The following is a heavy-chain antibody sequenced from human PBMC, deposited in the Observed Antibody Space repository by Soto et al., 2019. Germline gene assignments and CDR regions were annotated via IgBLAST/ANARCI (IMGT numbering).Heavy chain of an antibody. J-gene: IGHJ5*02. CDR2: IYWDDTE. Sequence: QISLKESGPTLVQPTQTLTLTCTFSGFSLTSNGVGVGWIRQPPGKALEWLALIYWDDTERYSPSLKTRLTITKDTSKNQVVLTMTYMDPVDTDTYYCAHEGYGSDNGYDPWGQGTLVTVSS. D-gene: IGHD6-13*01. CDR3: AHEGYGSDNGYDP. V-gene: IGHV2-5*02. CDR1: GFSLTSNGVG.